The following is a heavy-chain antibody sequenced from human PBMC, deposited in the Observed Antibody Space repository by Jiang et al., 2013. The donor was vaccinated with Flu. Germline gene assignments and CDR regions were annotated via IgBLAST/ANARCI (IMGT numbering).Heavy chain of an antibody. CDR3: ATETYDDFWSGRKFDY. CDR1: GFTFSSYW. CDR2: IKQDGSEK. J-gene: IGHJ4*02. Sequence: GGSLRLSCAASGFTFSSYWMSWVRQAPGKGLEWVANIKQDGSEKYYVDSVKGRFTISRDNAKNSLYLQMNSLRAEDTAVYNCATETYDDFWSGRKFDYWGQGTLVTVSS. V-gene: IGHV3-7*03. D-gene: IGHD3-3*01.